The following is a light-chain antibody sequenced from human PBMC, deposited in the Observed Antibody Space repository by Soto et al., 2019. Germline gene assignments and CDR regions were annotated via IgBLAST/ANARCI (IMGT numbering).Light chain of an antibody. CDR2: EVY. V-gene: IGLV2-8*01. Sequence: QSALTQPPSASGSPGQSVTISCTGTSSDVGGYNYVSWYQHHPGKAPKLIIYEVYKRPSGVPDRFSGSKSGNTAALTVSGLQAEEEADYYCSSYVGTNSYVFGTGTKVTVL. J-gene: IGLJ1*01. CDR1: SSDVGGYNY. CDR3: SSYVGTNSYV.